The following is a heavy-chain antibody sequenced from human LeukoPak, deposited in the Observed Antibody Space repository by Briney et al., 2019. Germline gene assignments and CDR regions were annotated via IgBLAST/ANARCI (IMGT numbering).Heavy chain of an antibody. CDR3: AREGRSGSSWYLAN. Sequence: ASVKVSCKASGYTFTSYAMNWVRQAPGQGLEWMGWINTNTANPTYAQGFTGRFVFSLDTSVSTAYLQISSLKAEDTAVYYCAREGRSGSSWYLANWGQGVLVTVSS. CDR2: INTNTANP. D-gene: IGHD6-13*01. V-gene: IGHV7-4-1*02. J-gene: IGHJ4*02. CDR1: GYTFTSYA.